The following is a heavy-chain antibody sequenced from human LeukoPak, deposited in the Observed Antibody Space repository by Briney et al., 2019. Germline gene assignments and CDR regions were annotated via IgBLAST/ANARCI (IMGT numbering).Heavy chain of an antibody. CDR2: ISSSSSYI. V-gene: IGHV3-21*01. J-gene: IGHJ4*02. CDR3: ASVGATNFDY. CDR1: GFTVSSNY. Sequence: GGSLRLSCAASGFTVSSNYMSWVRQAPGKGLEWVSSISSSSSYIYYADSVKGRFTISRDNAKNSLYLQMNSLRAEDTAVYYCASVGATNFDYWGQGTLVTVSS. D-gene: IGHD1-26*01.